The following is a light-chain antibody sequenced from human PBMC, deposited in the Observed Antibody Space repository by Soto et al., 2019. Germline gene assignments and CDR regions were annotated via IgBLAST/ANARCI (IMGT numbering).Light chain of an antibody. V-gene: IGLV2-23*02. CDR2: EVS. CDR3: CSYGGSRAV. CDR1: RSDVGSHNL. J-gene: IGLJ7*01. Sequence: QSALTQPASVSGSPGQSITISCTGTRSDVGSHNLVSWYQQHPGQAPKLMIYEVSKRPLGVSARCSASKSGNTASLTISGLQAEDEADYYCCSYGGSRAVFGGGTQLTVL.